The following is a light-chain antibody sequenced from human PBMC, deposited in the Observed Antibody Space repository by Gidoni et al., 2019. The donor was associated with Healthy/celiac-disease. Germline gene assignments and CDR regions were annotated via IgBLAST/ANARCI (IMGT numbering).Light chain of an antibody. CDR3: QSYDSSLSAPV. J-gene: IGLJ2*01. Sequence: QSVLTQPPSVSRAPGQSVTISCTGSSSNIGAGYDVHWYQQLPGTAPKLLIYGNSNRPSGVPDRFSGSKSGTSASLAITGLQAEDEADYYCQSYDSSLSAPVFGGGTKLTVL. CDR1: SSNIGAGYD. CDR2: GNS. V-gene: IGLV1-40*01.